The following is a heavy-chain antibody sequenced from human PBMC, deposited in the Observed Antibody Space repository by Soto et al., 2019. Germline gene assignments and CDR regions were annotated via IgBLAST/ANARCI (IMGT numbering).Heavy chain of an antibody. D-gene: IGHD6-19*01. CDR2: ITNDGKNE. V-gene: IGHV3-30*18. CDR3: AKEGPCGWRHFYYAMDV. CDR1: GFVFSDYG. Sequence: QMNLVESGGGVVQPGRSLRLSCAASGFVFSDYGMHWVRQAPGKGLEWVALITNDGKNEYYRESVKGRFSISRGRSTNKVDLLMHSLRPEDTGVYYCAKEGPCGWRHFYYAMDVWCQGTTVTVSS. J-gene: IGHJ6*02.